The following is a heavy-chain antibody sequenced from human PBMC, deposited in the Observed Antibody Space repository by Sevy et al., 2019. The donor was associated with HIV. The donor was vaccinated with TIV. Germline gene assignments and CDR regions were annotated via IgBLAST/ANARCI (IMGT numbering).Heavy chain of an antibody. D-gene: IGHD6-19*01. J-gene: IGHJ6*02. Sequence: GGSLRLSCAASGFTFSSYGMHWVRQAPGKGLEWVAVISYDGSNKYYADSVKGGFTISRDNSKNTLYLQMNSLRAEDTAVYYCAKGRRGSGFYYYGMDVWGQGTTVTVSS. V-gene: IGHV3-30*18. CDR1: GFTFSSYG. CDR3: AKGRRGSGFYYYGMDV. CDR2: ISYDGSNK.